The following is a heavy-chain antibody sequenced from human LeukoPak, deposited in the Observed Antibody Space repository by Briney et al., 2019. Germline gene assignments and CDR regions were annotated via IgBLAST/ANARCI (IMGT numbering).Heavy chain of an antibody. D-gene: IGHD6-19*01. CDR1: GGTFSSYA. J-gene: IGHJ5*02. CDR2: IIPFFGTA. CDR3: ARDPRRLAGPPATYWFDP. V-gene: IGHV1-69*13. Sequence: ASVKVSCKASGGTFSSYAISWVRQAPGQGLEWMGGIIPFFGTADYAQKFQGRVTITADESTSTAYMEMSSLRSEDTAVYYCARDPRRLAGPPATYWFDPWGQGTLVTVSS.